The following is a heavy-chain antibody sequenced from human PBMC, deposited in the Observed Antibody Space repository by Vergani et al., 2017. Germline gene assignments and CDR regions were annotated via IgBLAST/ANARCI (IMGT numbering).Heavy chain of an antibody. CDR3: ARGQTYYDYVWGSDRIRYYFDY. CDR1: GGSFSGYY. Sequence: QVQLQQWGAGLLKPSETLSLTCAVYGGSFSGYYWSWIRQPPGKGLEWIGEINHSGSTNYNPSLKSRVTISVDTSKNQFSLKLSSVTAADTAVDYWARGQTYYDYVWGSDRIRYYFDYWGQGTLGTVSS. D-gene: IGHD3-16*02. J-gene: IGHJ4*02. V-gene: IGHV4-34*01. CDR2: INHSGST.